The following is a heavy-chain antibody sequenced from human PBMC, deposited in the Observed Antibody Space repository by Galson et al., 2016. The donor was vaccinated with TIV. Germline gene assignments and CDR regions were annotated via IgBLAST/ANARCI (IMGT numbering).Heavy chain of an antibody. CDR2: IYSSGST. D-gene: IGHD3-3*01. CDR1: GGSIVSGGYY. Sequence: TLSLTCTVSGGSIVSGGYYWNWIRHHPGKGLEWIGYIYSSGSTYYNPSLTSRITISVDTSKKQLSLKLASVTAADTAVYYCARDQRIAIFGVISRGGFDIWGQGTMVTVSS. V-gene: IGHV4-31*03. CDR3: ARDQRIAIFGVISRGGFDI. J-gene: IGHJ3*02.